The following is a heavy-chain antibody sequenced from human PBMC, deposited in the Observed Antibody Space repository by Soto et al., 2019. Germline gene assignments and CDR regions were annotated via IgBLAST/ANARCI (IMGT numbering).Heavy chain of an antibody. CDR3: ARLRATAPAYCGGDCYSYYFDY. J-gene: IGHJ4*02. D-gene: IGHD2-21*02. Sequence: QLQLQESGPGLVKPSETLSLTCTVSGGSISSSSYYWGWIRQPPGKGLEWIGRIYYSGSTYYNPSLKSRVTVSVDTSKNQFSLKLSPVTAADTAVYYCARLRATAPAYCGGDCYSYYFDYWGQGTLVTVSS. V-gene: IGHV4-39*01. CDR1: GGSISSSSYY. CDR2: IYYSGST.